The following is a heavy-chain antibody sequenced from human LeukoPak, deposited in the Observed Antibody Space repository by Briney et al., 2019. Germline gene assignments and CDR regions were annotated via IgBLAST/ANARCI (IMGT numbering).Heavy chain of an antibody. Sequence: PGGSLRLSCAASGYIFSSYSMNWVRQAPGKGLEWVSAISGSAAATFYGDSVKGRFTISRDNSKRTVYLRMNSLRAEDTAVYYCAKRGPESPASGKYYFDSWGQGTLVTVSS. V-gene: IGHV3-23*01. CDR2: ISGSAAAT. CDR1: GYIFSSYS. CDR3: AKRGPESPASGKYYFDS. D-gene: IGHD1-14*01. J-gene: IGHJ4*02.